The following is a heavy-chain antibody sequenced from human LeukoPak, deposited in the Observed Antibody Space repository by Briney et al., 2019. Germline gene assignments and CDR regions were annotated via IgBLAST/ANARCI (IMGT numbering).Heavy chain of an antibody. CDR2: INHSGST. CDR1: GGSFSDYY. J-gene: IGHJ4*02. D-gene: IGHD3-22*01. V-gene: IGHV4-34*01. CDR3: ARGPNEYYYDSSGYYPY. Sequence: PSETLSLTCAVYGGSFSDYYWSWIRQPPGKGLEWIGEINHSGSTNYNPSLKSRVTISVDTSKNQFSLKLSSVTAADTAVYYCARGPNEYYYDSSGYYPYWGQGTLVTVSS.